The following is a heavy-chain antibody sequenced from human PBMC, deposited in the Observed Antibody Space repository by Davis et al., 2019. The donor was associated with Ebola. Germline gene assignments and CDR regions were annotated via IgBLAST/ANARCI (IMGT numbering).Heavy chain of an antibody. CDR2: IYYTGST. V-gene: IGHV4-59*12. D-gene: IGHD4-17*01. Sequence: MPSETLSLTCSVSGASIASDYWTWIRQPPGKGLDWIGYIYYTGSTNYNPSLKSRVTMSVDTSKNQFSLKLSSVTAADTAVYYCARRDYGDLDYWGQGTLVTVSS. CDR1: GASIASDY. J-gene: IGHJ4*02. CDR3: ARRDYGDLDY.